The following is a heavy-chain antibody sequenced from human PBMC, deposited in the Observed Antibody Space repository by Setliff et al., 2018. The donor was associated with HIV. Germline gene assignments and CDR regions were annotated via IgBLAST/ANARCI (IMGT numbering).Heavy chain of an antibody. CDR2: VNHNENI. V-gene: IGHV4-34*01. CDR3: AISIVGVTSEMY. CDR1: GVPLSDYY. Sequence: SDTLSLTCTLNGVPLSDYYWNRIRQSPGKGLEWIVEVNHNENINYNPSLKSRVTVSVDTSKTQYSLKMISVTAADTAMYYCAISIVGVTSEMYWAQGTLVTVSS. D-gene: IGHD2-21*02. J-gene: IGHJ4*02.